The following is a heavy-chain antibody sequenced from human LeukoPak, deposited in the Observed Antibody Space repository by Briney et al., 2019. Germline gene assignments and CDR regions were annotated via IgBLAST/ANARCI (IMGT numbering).Heavy chain of an antibody. CDR1: GYTLTGYY. Sequence: ASVKVSCKASGYTLTGYYIHWVRQAPGQGLEWMGWINPDSGGTNYAQKFQGRVTMTRDTSITTVYLDLSSLRFDDTAMYYCARGRSRFEGYSSGWYLDYWGQGTLSPSPQ. CDR3: ARGRSRFEGYSSGWYLDY. D-gene: IGHD6-19*01. CDR2: INPDSGGT. V-gene: IGHV1-2*02. J-gene: IGHJ4*02.